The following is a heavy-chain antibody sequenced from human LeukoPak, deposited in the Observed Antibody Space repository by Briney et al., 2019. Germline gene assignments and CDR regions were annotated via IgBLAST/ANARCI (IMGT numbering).Heavy chain of an antibody. J-gene: IGHJ5*02. V-gene: IGHV3-48*03. Sequence: GGSLRLSCAASGFTFSSYEMNWVRQAPGKGLEWVSYISSSGSTIYYADSVKGRFTISRDNAKNSLYLQMNSPRAEDTAVYYCARDGVGSSSWTPNWFDPWGQGTLVTVSS. CDR2: ISSSGSTI. CDR1: GFTFSSYE. CDR3: ARDGVGSSSWTPNWFDP. D-gene: IGHD6-13*01.